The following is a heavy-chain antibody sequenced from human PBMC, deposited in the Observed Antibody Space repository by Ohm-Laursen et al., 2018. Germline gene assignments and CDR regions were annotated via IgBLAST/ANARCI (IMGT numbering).Heavy chain of an antibody. CDR2: LTNSGRTT. Sequence: GSLRLSCAASGFTFSNYAMSWVRQAPGKGLEWVSGLTNSGRTTYYADSVKGRFTISRDTSRNTLYLQMNSLRAEDTAVYYCAISDGVAAAVDYWGQGTLVTVSS. J-gene: IGHJ4*02. CDR1: GFTFSNYA. CDR3: AISDGVAAAVDY. D-gene: IGHD6-13*01. V-gene: IGHV3-23*01.